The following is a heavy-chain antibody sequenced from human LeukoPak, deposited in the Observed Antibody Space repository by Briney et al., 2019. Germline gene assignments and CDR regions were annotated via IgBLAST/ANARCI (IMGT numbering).Heavy chain of an antibody. CDR1: GFTFSNAC. J-gene: IGHJ5*01. V-gene: IGHV3-15*01. CDR2: IKSKADGGTT. CDR3: TTGTWIQLWLADS. D-gene: IGHD5-18*01. Sequence: GGSLRLFCAASGFTFSNACMSWVRPAPGKGLAWVGHIKSKADGGTTDFAAPVKGRFTISRDDSKNTLFLQMNSLKTEDTAVYYCTTGTWIQLWLADSWGQGTLVTVSS.